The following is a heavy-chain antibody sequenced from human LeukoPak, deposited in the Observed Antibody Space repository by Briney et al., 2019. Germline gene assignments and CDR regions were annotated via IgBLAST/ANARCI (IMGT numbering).Heavy chain of an antibody. J-gene: IGHJ4*02. D-gene: IGHD6-19*01. CDR2: MSGRGDTS. Sequence: GGSLRLSCAASGFSFSSYGMPWVRQAPGKGLEWVSGMSGRGDTSYYADSVKGRFTISRDNSKNTLFLQMNSLRAEDTAVYYCAKLAGIRGWFVYYFDYWGQGTLVTVS. CDR3: AKLAGIRGWFVYYFDY. CDR1: GFSFSSYG. V-gene: IGHV3-23*01.